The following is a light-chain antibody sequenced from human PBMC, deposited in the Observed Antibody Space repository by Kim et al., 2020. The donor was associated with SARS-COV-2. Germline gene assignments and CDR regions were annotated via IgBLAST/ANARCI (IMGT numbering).Light chain of an antibody. J-gene: IGKJ4*01. Sequence: DIQMTQSPSSLSASVGDRVTITCQASQDISNYLTLYQQKPGKAPKLLIYDASNLETGVPSRFSGSGSGTDFTFTITSLQPEDIATYYCQQYDNLPLTFGGGTKVEIK. V-gene: IGKV1-33*01. CDR2: DAS. CDR1: QDISNY. CDR3: QQYDNLPLT.